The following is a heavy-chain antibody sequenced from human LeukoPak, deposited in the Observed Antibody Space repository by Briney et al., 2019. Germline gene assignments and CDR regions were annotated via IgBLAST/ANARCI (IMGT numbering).Heavy chain of an antibody. D-gene: IGHD3-22*01. CDR3: ARVGVVPLHFDL. J-gene: IGHJ2*01. V-gene: IGHV4-59*01. CDR1: GGSFSGYY. CDR2: IYYSGST. Sequence: SETLSLTCAVYGGSFSGYYWSWIRQPPGKGLEWIGYIYYSGSTNYNPSLKSRVTISVDTSKNQFSLKLSSVTAADTAVYYCARVGVVPLHFDLWGRGTLVTVSS.